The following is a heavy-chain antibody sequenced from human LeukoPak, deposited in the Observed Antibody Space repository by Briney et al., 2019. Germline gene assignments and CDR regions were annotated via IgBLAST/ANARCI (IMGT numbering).Heavy chain of an antibody. V-gene: IGHV4-59*01. D-gene: IGHD6-6*01. J-gene: IGHJ4*02. CDR2: IYYSGST. CDR3: ARAPSAKNSSPYFFDY. CDR1: GGSISTYY. Sequence: SETLSLTCTVSGGSISTYYWSWLRQPPGKGLEWIGYIYYSGSTNYNPSLKSRVTISVDTSKNQFSLKLSSVTAADTAVYYCARAPSAKNSSPYFFDYWGQGTLVTVSS.